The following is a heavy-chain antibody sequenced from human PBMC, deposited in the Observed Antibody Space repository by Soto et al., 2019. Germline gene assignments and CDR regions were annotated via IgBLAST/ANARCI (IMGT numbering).Heavy chain of an antibody. CDR3: ARNHHPEYNFDY. V-gene: IGHV1-3*01. J-gene: IGHJ4*02. Sequence: ASVKVSCKASGYTFTSYAMHWVRQAPGQRLEWMGWINAGNGNTNYAQKLQGRVTMTTDTSTSTAYMELRSLRSDDTAVYYCARNHHPEYNFDYWGQRTLVTVSS. D-gene: IGHD5-18*01. CDR2: INAGNGNT. CDR1: GYTFTSYA.